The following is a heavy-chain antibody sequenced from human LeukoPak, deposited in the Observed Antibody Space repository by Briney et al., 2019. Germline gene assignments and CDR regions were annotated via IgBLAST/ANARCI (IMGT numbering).Heavy chain of an antibody. V-gene: IGHV3-23*01. D-gene: IGHD5-18*01. CDR3: AKKSGTAMVTVYYFDY. CDR1: GFTFSTYG. Sequence: GGSLRLSCAASGFTFSTYGMSWVRQAPGKGLEWVSAISGSGGSTYYADSVKGRFTISRDNSKNTLYLQMNSLRAEDTAVYYCAKKSGTAMVTVYYFDYWGQGTLVTVSS. CDR2: ISGSGGST. J-gene: IGHJ4*02.